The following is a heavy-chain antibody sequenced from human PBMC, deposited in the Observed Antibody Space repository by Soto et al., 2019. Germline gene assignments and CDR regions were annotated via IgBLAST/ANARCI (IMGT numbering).Heavy chain of an antibody. V-gene: IGHV1-18*01. D-gene: IGHD2-15*01. CDR1: GYTFASYG. J-gene: IGHJ4*02. CDR2: ISAYNGKT. Sequence: ASVKVSCKASGYTFASYGISWVRQAPGQGLEWMGWISAYNGKTNYAQKVQGRVTMTTGTSTSTAYMELRSLTSDDTAVYYCARDLERFCSGGSCYSNVDYWGQGTMVTVS. CDR3: ARDLERFCSGGSCYSNVDY.